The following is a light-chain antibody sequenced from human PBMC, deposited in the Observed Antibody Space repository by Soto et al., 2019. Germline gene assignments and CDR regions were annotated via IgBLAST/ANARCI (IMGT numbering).Light chain of an antibody. CDR2: GAS. CDR3: HQYDRSAIFT. V-gene: IGKV3-20*01. J-gene: IGKJ3*01. CDR1: QSVSSNY. Sequence: EIVLTQSPGTLSLSPGERATLSCRASQSVSSNYLAWYQQRPGQAPRLLIYGASTRAAGVPDRFSGSGSGTESTLTINRLEPEDFAVFCCHQYDRSAIFTFGPGTTVDIK.